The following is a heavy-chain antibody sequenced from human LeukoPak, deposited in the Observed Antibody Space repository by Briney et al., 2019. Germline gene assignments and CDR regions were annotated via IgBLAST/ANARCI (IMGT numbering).Heavy chain of an antibody. CDR2: SYHTGST. D-gene: IGHD6-13*01. J-gene: IGHJ4*02. V-gene: IGHV4-59*01. CDR3: ATGYSSTWYYFDY. Sequence: SETLSLTCTVSGDSISSYYWSWIRQPPGEGLEWIGYSYHTGSTNYNPSLKSRVTISVDKSKNQFSLKLSSVTAGDTAVYYCATGYSSTWYYFDYWGQGTLVTVSS. CDR1: GDSISSYY.